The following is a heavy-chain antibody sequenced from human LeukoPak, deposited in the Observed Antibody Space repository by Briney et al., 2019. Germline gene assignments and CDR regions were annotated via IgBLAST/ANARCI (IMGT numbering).Heavy chain of an antibody. Sequence: SETLSLTCAAYGGSFSGYYWSWIRQPPGKGLEWIGEINHSGSTNYNPSLKSRVTISVDTSKNQFSLKLSSVTAADTAVYYCARGPYYDSSGYYWGPHYYFDYWGQGTLVTVSS. D-gene: IGHD3-22*01. CDR2: INHSGST. J-gene: IGHJ4*02. V-gene: IGHV4-34*01. CDR3: ARGPYYDSSGYYWGPHYYFDY. CDR1: GGSFSGYY.